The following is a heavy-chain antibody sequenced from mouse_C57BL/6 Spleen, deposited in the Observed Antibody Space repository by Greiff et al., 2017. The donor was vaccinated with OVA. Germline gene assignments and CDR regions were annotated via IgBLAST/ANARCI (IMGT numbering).Heavy chain of an antibody. V-gene: IGHV5-17*01. CDR1: GFTFSDYG. D-gene: IGHD1-1*02. CDR2: ISSGSSTI. Sequence: EVQLVESGGGLVKPGGSLKLSCAASGFTFSDYGMHWVRQAPEKGLEWVAYISSGSSTIYYADTVKGRFTISRDNAKNTLFLQMTSLRSEDTAMYYCARPGYGPPYYAMDYWGQGTSVTVSS. J-gene: IGHJ4*01. CDR3: ARPGYGPPYYAMDY.